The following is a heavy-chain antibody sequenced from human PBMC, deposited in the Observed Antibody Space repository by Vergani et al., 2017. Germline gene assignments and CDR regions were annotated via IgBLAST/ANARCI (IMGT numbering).Heavy chain of an antibody. J-gene: IGHJ4*02. V-gene: IGHV3-30-3*01. CDR3: AKDFFGGGIAVAGTLDY. D-gene: IGHD6-19*01. CDR2: ISYDGSNK. CDR1: GFTFSSYA. Sequence: QVQLVESGGGVVQPGRSLRLSCAASGFTFSSYAMHWVRQAPGKGLEWVAVISYDGSNKYYADSVKGRFTISRDNSKNSLYLQMNSLRTEDTALYYCAKDFFGGGIAVAGTLDYWGQGTLVTVSS.